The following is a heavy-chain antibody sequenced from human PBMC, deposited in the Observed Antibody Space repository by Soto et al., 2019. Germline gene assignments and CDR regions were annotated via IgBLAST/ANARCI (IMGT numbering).Heavy chain of an antibody. V-gene: IGHV4-31*03. D-gene: IGHD4-17*01. CDR2: ISKTGGT. J-gene: IGHJ4*01. CDR3: ATSSLATTSGTTAYYFDF. CDR1: GASISSGDYF. Sequence: PSETLSLTCTVSGASISSGDYFWTWIRQHPGKGLEWIGYISKTGGTYDSPSLHSRLSLSVDTSQNLFSLKLTSLTAADTATYYSATSSLATTSGTTAYYFDFCHHGTQV.